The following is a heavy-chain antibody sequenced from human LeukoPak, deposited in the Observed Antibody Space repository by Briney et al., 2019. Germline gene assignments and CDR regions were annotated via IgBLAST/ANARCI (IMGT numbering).Heavy chain of an antibody. D-gene: IGHD2-2*01. CDR3: ASHIVVVPAAIMEGNWFDP. CDR1: GFTFSSYS. V-gene: IGHV3-21*01. Sequence: GGSLRLSCAASGFTFSSYSMNWVRQAPGKGLEWVSSISSSSSYIYYADSVKGRFTISRDNAKNSLYLQMNSLRAEDTAVYYCASHIVVVPAAIMEGNWFDPWGQGTLVTVSS. J-gene: IGHJ5*02. CDR2: ISSSSSYI.